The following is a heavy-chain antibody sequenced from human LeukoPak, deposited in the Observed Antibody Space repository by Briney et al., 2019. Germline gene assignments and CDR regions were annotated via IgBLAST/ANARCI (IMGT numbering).Heavy chain of an antibody. CDR2: IKSKTDGGTT. Sequence: KSGGSLRLSCAGSGFTLSSAWMTWVRQAAGKGREWVGLIKSKTDGGTTDYAAAVKGRFTISRDDSKNTLYLQMNSLKTEDTAVYYCAKYCISADCYANWFGPWGQGTLVTVSS. J-gene: IGHJ5*02. D-gene: IGHD2-2*01. CDR1: GFTLSSAW. CDR3: AKYCISADCYANWFGP. V-gene: IGHV3-15*01.